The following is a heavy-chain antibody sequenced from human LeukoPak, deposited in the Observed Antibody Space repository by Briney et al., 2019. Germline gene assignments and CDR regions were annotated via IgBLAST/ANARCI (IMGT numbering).Heavy chain of an antibody. CDR2: INRSGST. CDR1: GGSFSGYY. V-gene: IGHV4-34*01. CDR3: ARDGDYYGSGIPFDF. J-gene: IGHJ4*02. D-gene: IGHD3-10*01. Sequence: SETLSLTCAVYGGSFSGYYWSWIRQPPGEGLEWIGGINRSGSTKYNPSLKSRVTMSVDMSKNHFSLKLNSVTAADTAVYYCARDGDYYGSGIPFDFWGQGTLVTVSS.